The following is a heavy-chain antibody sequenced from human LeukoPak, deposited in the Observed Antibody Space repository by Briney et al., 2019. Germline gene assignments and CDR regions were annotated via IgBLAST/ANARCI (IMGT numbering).Heavy chain of an antibody. Sequence: ASVKVSCKASGYTFTGYYMHWVRQAPGQGLEWMGWMNPNSGNTGYAQKFQGRVTITRNTSISTAYMELSSLRSEDTAVYYCARGRIAGTMGFGYYYYYYMDVWGKGTTVTVSS. CDR3: ARGRIAGTMGFGYYYYYYMDV. J-gene: IGHJ6*03. CDR2: MNPNSGNT. CDR1: GYTFTGYY. V-gene: IGHV1-8*03. D-gene: IGHD1-7*01.